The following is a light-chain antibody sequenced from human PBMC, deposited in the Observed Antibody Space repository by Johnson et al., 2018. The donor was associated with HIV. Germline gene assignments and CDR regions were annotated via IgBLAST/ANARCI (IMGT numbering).Light chain of an antibody. J-gene: IGLJ1*01. CDR1: SSNIGNNY. V-gene: IGLV1-51*01. Sequence: QSVLTQPPSVSAAPGQKVTISCSGSSSNIGNNYVSWYQQLPGTAPKLLIYDNNKRPSGIPDRFSGSKSGTSATLGITGLQTGDAADYYCGTWDSSLSAYVVGPGTKVTVL. CDR2: DNN. CDR3: GTWDSSLSAYV.